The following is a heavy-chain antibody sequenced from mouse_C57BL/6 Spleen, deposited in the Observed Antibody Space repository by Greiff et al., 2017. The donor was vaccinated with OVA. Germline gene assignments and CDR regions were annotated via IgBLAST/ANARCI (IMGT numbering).Heavy chain of an antibody. V-gene: IGHV1-66*01. CDR2: IYPGSGNT. Sequence: QVHVKQSGPELVKPGASVKISCKASGYSFTSYYIHWVKQRPGQGLEWIGWIYPGSGNTKYNEKFKGKATLTADTSSSTAYMQLSSLTSEDSAVYYCARHWYWYFDVWGTGTTVTVSS. CDR1: GYSFTSYY. CDR3: ARHWYWYFDV. J-gene: IGHJ1*03. D-gene: IGHD4-1*01.